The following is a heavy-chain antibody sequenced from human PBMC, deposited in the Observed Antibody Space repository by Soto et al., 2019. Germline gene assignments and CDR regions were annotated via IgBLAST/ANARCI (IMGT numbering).Heavy chain of an antibody. CDR3: AKDPGSLYCSGGSCPRVLYYYGMDV. D-gene: IGHD2-15*01. J-gene: IGHJ6*02. V-gene: IGHV5-51*01. Sequence: GESLKISCKGSGYSFTSYWIGWVRQMPGKGLEWMGIIYPGDSDTRYSPSFQGQVTISVDKSISTAYLQWSSLKASDTAMYYCAKDPGSLYCSGGSCPRVLYYYGMDVWGQGTTVTVSS. CDR1: GYSFTSYW. CDR2: IYPGDSDT.